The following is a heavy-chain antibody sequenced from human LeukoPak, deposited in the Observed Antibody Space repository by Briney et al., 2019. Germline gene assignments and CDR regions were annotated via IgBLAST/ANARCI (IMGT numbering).Heavy chain of an antibody. CDR2: IYYSGST. D-gene: IGHD3-3*01. J-gene: IGHJ4*02. CDR1: GGSISPYD. V-gene: IGHV4-59*08. Sequence: PSETLSLTCTVSGGSISPYDWNWIRQPPGKGLEWIGYIYYSGSTNYNPSLKSRVTISVDTSKNQFSLKLSSVTAADTAVYYCARQLRFLEWLPYYFDYWGQGTLVTVSS. CDR3: ARQLRFLEWLPYYFDY.